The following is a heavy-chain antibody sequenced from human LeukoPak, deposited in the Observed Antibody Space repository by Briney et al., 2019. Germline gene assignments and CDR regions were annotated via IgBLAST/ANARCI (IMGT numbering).Heavy chain of an antibody. CDR2: ISATGNTI. D-gene: IGHD3-9*01. CDR1: GFSFDSYE. Sequence: GGSLRLSCVVSGFSFDSYEMDWVRQAPGKGLEWLSYISATGNTIYDADSVKGRFAISRDNSKNTLYLQMNSLRAEDTAIYYCAKDRTSYFDILSGYYKGNYFDYWGQGTLVTVSS. V-gene: IGHV3-48*03. CDR3: AKDRTSYFDILSGYYKGNYFDY. J-gene: IGHJ4*02.